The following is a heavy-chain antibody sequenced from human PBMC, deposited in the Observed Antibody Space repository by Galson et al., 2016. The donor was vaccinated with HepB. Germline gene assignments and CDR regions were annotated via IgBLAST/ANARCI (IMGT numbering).Heavy chain of an antibody. J-gene: IGHJ6*02. CDR3: ARLSKGDFVGLHYYYYAMNV. CDR2: INPISGTT. CDR1: GGTFSKCP. V-gene: IGHV1-69*06. D-gene: IGHD2-21*02. Sequence: SVKVSCKASGGTFSKCPVAWVRQAPGQGLEWMGGINPISGTTKYAQKFQGRVTITADKSTSTAYMEVNNLRSEDTAVYFCARLSKGDFVGLHYYYYAMNVWGQGTTVTVSS.